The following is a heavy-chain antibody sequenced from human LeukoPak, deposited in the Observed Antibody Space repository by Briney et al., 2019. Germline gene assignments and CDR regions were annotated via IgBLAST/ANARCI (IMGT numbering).Heavy chain of an antibody. CDR1: GYTFTGYY. J-gene: IGHJ5*02. Sequence: ASVKVSCKASGYTFTGYYMHWVRQAPGQGLEWMGWINPNSGGTNYAQKFQGRVTMTRDTSISTAYRELSRLRSDDTAVYYCARGPTVTTSQNWFDPWGQGTLVTVSS. D-gene: IGHD4-17*01. CDR3: ARGPTVTTSQNWFDP. V-gene: IGHV1-2*02. CDR2: INPNSGGT.